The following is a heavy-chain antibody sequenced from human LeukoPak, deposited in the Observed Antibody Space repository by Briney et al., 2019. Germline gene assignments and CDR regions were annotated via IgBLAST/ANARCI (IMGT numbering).Heavy chain of an antibody. CDR3: ARTSRHFYGSGTNLTPWPAGMDV. D-gene: IGHD3-10*01. CDR2: IYYSGSST. CDR1: GGSMSGFF. V-gene: IGHV4-59*01. Sequence: SETLSLTCTASGGSMSGFFWTWIRQPPGRELEWIGSIYYSGSSTKYNPSLKSRVTISVDTSKSQFSLNLDSATAADTAVYYCARTSRHFYGSGTNLTPWPAGMDVWGQGTTVTVSS. J-gene: IGHJ6*02.